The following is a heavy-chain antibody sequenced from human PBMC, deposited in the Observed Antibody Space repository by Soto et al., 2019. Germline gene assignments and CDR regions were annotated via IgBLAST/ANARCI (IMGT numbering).Heavy chain of an antibody. V-gene: IGHV1-69*06. D-gene: IGHD3-10*02. CDR2: IIPVFATP. Sequence: QVQLVQSGAEVKKPGSSVKVSCKASGGPFSDYSINWVRQAPGQGLEWMGGIIPVFATPNYAQKFQGRVTITADKSTSTAYMELSRLVSEDTAIYFCARDPDYVAISGLGFVDYWGQGTLVTVTS. CDR3: ARDPDYVAISGLGFVDY. J-gene: IGHJ4*02. CDR1: GGPFSDYS.